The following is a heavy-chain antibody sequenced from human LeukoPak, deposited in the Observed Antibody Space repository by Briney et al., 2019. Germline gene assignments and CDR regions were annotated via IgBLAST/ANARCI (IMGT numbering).Heavy chain of an antibody. Sequence: SETLSLTCAVYGGSFSGFYWSWIRQHPGKGLEWIGEINHSGSTNYNPSLKSRVTISVDTSKNQFSLKLSSVTAADTAVYYCARRVPAAVTPCGMDVWGQGTTVTVSS. CDR3: ARRVPAAVTPCGMDV. J-gene: IGHJ6*02. V-gene: IGHV4-34*01. CDR1: GGSFSGFY. D-gene: IGHD2-2*01. CDR2: INHSGST.